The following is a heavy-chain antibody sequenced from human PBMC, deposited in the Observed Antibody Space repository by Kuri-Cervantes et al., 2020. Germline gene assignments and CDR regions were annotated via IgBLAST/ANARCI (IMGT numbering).Heavy chain of an antibody. V-gene: IGHV4-34*01. Sequence: GSLRLSCAVYGGSFSGYYWSWIRQPPGKGLAWIGEINHSGSTNFNPSLKSRVTISVDTSKNQFSLKLSSVTAADTAVYYCARGGYYYDSSGLDYWGQGTLVTVSS. CDR1: GGSFSGYY. J-gene: IGHJ4*02. D-gene: IGHD3-22*01. CDR2: INHSGST. CDR3: ARGGYYYDSSGLDY.